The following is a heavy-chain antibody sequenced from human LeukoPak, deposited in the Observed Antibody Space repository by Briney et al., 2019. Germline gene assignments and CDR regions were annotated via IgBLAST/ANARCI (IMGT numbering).Heavy chain of an antibody. V-gene: IGHV4-61*02. J-gene: IGHJ4*02. D-gene: IGHD6-19*01. Sequence: SETLSLTCTVSGGSISSNPYYWSWIRQPAGKGLEWIGRINTSGSTNYNPSLKSRVTISVDTSENQFSLKLTSVTTADTAVYYCARPVTARGGSGWPQHIDYWGQGTLVSVSS. CDR2: INTSGST. CDR1: GGSISSNPYY. CDR3: ARPVTARGGSGWPQHIDY.